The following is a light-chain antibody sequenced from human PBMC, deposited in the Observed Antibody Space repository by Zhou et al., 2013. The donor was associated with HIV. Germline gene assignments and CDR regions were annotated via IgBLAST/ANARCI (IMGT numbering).Light chain of an antibody. V-gene: IGKV1-5*03. CDR1: QSISSW. CDR3: QQTDT. J-gene: IGKJ2*01. Sequence: DIQMTQSPSTLSASVGDRVTITCRASQSISSWLAWYQQKPGKAPKLLIYKASTLESGVPSRFSGSGSGTEFTFTISSLQPEDFATYYCQQTDTFGQGTKMEIK. CDR2: KAS.